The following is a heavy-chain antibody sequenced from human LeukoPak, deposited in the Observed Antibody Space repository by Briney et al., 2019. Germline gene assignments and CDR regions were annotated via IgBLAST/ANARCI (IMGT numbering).Heavy chain of an antibody. Sequence: GLEWVSTISGGGSYTYFADSVKGRFTVSRDDSKSMHFLQMNSLRPEDTALYFCAKRITVSAGYYLDSWGRGTLVTVSS. J-gene: IGHJ4*02. V-gene: IGHV3-23*01. CDR2: ISGGGSYT. CDR3: AKRITVSAGYYLDS. D-gene: IGHD6-19*01.